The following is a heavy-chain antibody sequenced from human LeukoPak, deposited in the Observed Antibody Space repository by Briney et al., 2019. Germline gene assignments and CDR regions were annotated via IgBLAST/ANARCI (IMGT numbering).Heavy chain of an antibody. V-gene: IGHV4-59*08. CDR2: IYYSGST. D-gene: IGHD1-26*01. J-gene: IGHJ4*02. CDR3: ARRSGSYLDIYYFDS. CDR1: GGSISGYY. Sequence: RTSETLSLTCTVSGGSISGYYWSWIRQPPGKGLEWIGFIYYSGSTNYNPSLKSRVTMSIDTPKNQVSLKLSSVTAADTAVYYCARRSGSYLDIYYFDSWGQGTLVTVSS.